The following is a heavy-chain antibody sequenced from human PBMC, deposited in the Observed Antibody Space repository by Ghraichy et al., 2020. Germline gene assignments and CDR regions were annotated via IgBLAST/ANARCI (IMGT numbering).Heavy chain of an antibody. CDR2: ITSSSRTI. Sequence: GGSLRLSCVGSGFTFTGYGLNWVRQSPGKGLGWVSYITSSSRTISYADSVKGRFTISRDNAQNSLYLQMNSLSDEDTAVYYCARASRVVRFFDYDGMDVWGRGTTVTVS. D-gene: IGHD2-21*01. CDR3: ARASRVVRFFDYDGMDV. J-gene: IGHJ6*02. V-gene: IGHV3-48*02. CDR1: GFTFTGYG.